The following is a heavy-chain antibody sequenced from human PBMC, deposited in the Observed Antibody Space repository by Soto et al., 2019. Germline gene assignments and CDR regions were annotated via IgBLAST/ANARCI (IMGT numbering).Heavy chain of an antibody. CDR2: MNPNSGNT. V-gene: IGHV1-8*02. D-gene: IGHD6-19*01. CDR3: ATYLVGVADAFDI. Sequence: ASVKVSCKASGYTFTGYYMHWVRQATGQGLEWMGWMNPNSGNTGYAQKLQGRVTMTEDTSTDTAYMELSSLRSEDTAVYYCATYLVGVADAFDIWGQGTMVTVSS. CDR1: GYTFTGYY. J-gene: IGHJ3*02.